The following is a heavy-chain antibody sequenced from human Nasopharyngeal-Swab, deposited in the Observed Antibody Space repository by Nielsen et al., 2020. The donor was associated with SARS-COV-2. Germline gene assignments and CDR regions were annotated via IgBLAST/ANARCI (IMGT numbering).Heavy chain of an antibody. D-gene: IGHD2-15*01. CDR3: ARGPLPRYCSGGSCYSRYYYYMDV. CDR1: GGSFSGYY. Sequence: GSLRLSCAVYGGSFSGYYWCWIRQPPGKGLVWIGEINHSGSTNYNPSLNSRVTISVDTSKNQFSLKLSSVTAADTAVYYCARGPLPRYCSGGSCYSRYYYYMDVWGKGTTVTASS. J-gene: IGHJ6*03. CDR2: INHSGST. V-gene: IGHV4-34*01.